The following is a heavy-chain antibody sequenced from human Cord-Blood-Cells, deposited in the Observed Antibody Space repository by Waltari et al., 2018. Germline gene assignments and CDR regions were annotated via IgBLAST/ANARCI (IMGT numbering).Heavy chain of an antibody. V-gene: IGHV4-39*01. Sequence: QLQLQESGPGLVKPSETLYLTCTVSGGSISSSSYYWGWIRPPTRKGLELIGTFYYSGSTSYNPSLKSRVTISVDTSKNQFSLKLSSVTAADTAVYYCARPRDCSSTSCYWYFDLWGRGTLVTVSS. D-gene: IGHD2-2*01. J-gene: IGHJ2*01. CDR1: GGSISSSSYY. CDR3: ARPRDCSSTSCYWYFDL. CDR2: FYYSGST.